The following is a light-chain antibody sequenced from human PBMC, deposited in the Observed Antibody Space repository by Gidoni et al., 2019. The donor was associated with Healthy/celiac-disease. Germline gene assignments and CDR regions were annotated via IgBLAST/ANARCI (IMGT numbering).Light chain of an antibody. J-gene: IGKJ5*01. CDR1: QSISSY. CDR2: AAS. V-gene: IGKV1-39*01. Sequence: DIKMTQSPSSLSASVGDRVTITCRASQSISSYLNWYQQKPGKAPKLLIYAASSLQSGVPSRFSGSGSGTDVTLTISSLQPEDVATYYCQQSYSTEVTFGQGTRLEIK. CDR3: QQSYSTEVT.